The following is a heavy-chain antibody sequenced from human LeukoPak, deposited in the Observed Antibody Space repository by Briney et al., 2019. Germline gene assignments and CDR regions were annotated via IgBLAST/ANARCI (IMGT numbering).Heavy chain of an antibody. CDR3: TRGVNSNGLHFAS. CDR2: IGIAGDT. CDR1: GFTFTSYD. J-gene: IGHJ4*02. Sequence: GGSLRLSCAASGFTFTSYDMHWVRQVTGKGLEWVSAIGIAGDTYYPGSVRGRFTISRENAKNSLYLQMNSLRAGDTAVYYCTRGVNSNGLHFASWGQGTLVTVSS. D-gene: IGHD4-11*01. V-gene: IGHV3-13*04.